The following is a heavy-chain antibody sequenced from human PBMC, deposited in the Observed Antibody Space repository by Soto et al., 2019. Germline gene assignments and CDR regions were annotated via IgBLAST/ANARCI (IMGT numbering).Heavy chain of an antibody. D-gene: IGHD2-21*02. CDR2: ISWNGGSI. Sequence: GGSLRLSCAASGLNFDDYAMHWVRQVPGKGLEWVSGISWNGGSIGYADSVKGRFSISRDNAKNSLYLQMNSLRVEDTALYYCAKSMGGTANGMGVWGQGTTVTSP. CDR1: GLNFDDYA. CDR3: AKSMGGTANGMGV. V-gene: IGHV3-9*01. J-gene: IGHJ6*02.